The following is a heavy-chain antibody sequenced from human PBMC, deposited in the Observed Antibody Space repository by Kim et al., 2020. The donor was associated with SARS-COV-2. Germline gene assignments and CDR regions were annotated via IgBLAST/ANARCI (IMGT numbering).Heavy chain of an antibody. Sequence: RVSGAAEGFTFSSYSMNWVRQAPGKGMEWVSSISSSSSYIYYADSVKGRFTISRDNAKNSLYLQMNSLRAEDTAVYYCAREGEGSGWYKYYYYGMDVWGQGTTVTVSS. D-gene: IGHD6-19*01. CDR2: ISSSSSYI. V-gene: IGHV3-21*01. CDR1: GFTFSSYS. CDR3: AREGEGSGWYKYYYYGMDV. J-gene: IGHJ6*02.